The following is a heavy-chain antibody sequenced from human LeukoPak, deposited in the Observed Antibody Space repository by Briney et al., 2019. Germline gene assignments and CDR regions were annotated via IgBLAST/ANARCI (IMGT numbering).Heavy chain of an antibody. CDR3: ARTFRIAVAGASGMDV. D-gene: IGHD6-19*01. CDR2: ISSSSSSYI. CDR1: GFTFSSYS. J-gene: IGHJ6*02. V-gene: IGHV3-21*01. Sequence: GGSLRLSCAASGFTFSSYSMNWVRQAPGKGLEWVSSISSSSSSYIYYADSVKGRFTISRDNAKNSLYLQMNSLRAEDTAVYYCARTFRIAVAGASGMDVWGQGTTVTVSS.